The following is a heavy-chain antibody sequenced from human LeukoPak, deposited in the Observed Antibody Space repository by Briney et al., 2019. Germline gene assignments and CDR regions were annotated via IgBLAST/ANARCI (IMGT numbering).Heavy chain of an antibody. CDR3: AKDSTHYYGSGSYYSSPDY. J-gene: IGHJ4*02. Sequence: GGSLRHSCAASGFTFSTFAMIWVRQPPGKGLEWVSSIFPSGGEIHYADSVRGRFTISRDNSKSTLSLQMNSLRAEDTAVYYCAKDSTHYYGSGSYYSSPDYWGQGTLVTVSS. V-gene: IGHV3-23*01. CDR2: IFPSGGEI. CDR1: GFTFSTFA. D-gene: IGHD3-10*01.